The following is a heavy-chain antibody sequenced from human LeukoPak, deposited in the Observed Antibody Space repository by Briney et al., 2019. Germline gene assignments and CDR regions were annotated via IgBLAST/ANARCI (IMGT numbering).Heavy chain of an antibody. CDR2: ISYDGTYDGNKK. J-gene: IGHJ4*02. D-gene: IGHD3-16*02. Sequence: PGGSLRLSCAASGFTFRSYAMHWVRQAPGKGLEWVAVISYDGTYDGNKKYYADSVKGRFTISRDNSKNTLYLQMNSLRAEDTAVYHCAKEMITFGGVIANDYWGQGTLVTVSS. V-gene: IGHV3-30-3*01. CDR1: GFTFRSYA. CDR3: AKEMITFGGVIANDY.